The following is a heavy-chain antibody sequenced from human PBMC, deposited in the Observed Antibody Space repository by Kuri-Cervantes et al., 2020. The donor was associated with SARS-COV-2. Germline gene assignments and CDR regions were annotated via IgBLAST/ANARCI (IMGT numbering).Heavy chain of an antibody. CDR1: GGSISSSSYY. J-gene: IGHJ5*02. CDR3: ARQMMSSITIFGVVITRNWFDP. D-gene: IGHD3-3*01. V-gene: IGHV4-39*01. Sequence: LRLSCTVSGGSISSSSYYWGWIRQPPGKGLEWIGSIYYSGSTYYSPSLKSRVTISVDTSKNQFSLKLSSVTAADTAVYYCARQMMSSITIFGVVITRNWFDPWGQGTLVTVSS. CDR2: IYYSGST.